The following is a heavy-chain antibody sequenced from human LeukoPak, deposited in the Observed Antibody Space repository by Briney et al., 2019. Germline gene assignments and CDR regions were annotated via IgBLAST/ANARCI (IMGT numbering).Heavy chain of an antibody. D-gene: IGHD2-21*02. J-gene: IGHJ6*02. CDR1: GFIFTNYA. Sequence: PGGSLRLSCEARGFIFTNYAMTWVRQAPGKGLEWVSSVSRSGDGTYYADSVKGQFTISRDQSKNTVYLQMSSLGAVDSALYYCAKNIRDCSRGGCYFPDYLYGMDVWGQGTTVTFSS. CDR3: AKNIRDCSRGGCYFPDYLYGMDV. CDR2: VSRSGDGT. V-gene: IGHV3-23*01.